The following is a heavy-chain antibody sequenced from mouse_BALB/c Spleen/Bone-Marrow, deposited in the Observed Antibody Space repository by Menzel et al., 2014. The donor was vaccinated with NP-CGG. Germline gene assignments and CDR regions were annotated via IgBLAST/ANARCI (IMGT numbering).Heavy chain of an antibody. CDR3: ATLTGTFDY. CDR1: GFNIKDPY. CDR2: IDPANYNT. Sequence: EVQLAESGAELVKPGASVKLSCTTSGFNIKDPYIHWVKQRPEQGLEWIGRIDPANYNTQYDPKFQGKATITADTPSNAACLQLNSLTSEDTAVYYCATLTGTFDYWGQGTPVTVSA. V-gene: IGHV14-3*02. J-gene: IGHJ3*01. D-gene: IGHD4-1*01.